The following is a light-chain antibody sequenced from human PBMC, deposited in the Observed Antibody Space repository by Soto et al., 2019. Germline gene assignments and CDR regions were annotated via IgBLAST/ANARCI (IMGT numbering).Light chain of an antibody. CDR1: HSISVL. V-gene: IGKV1-39*01. J-gene: IGKJ2*01. Sequence: DIQMTQSPSSLSASVGDTVTITRRASHSISVLLNWYQQKPGKVPKLLIYTSSNLQRVVPSILSGSGSETDFALVISSLQPEDFGTYYCKQSYITPYTFGQGTKLQIK. CDR2: TSS. CDR3: KQSYITPYT.